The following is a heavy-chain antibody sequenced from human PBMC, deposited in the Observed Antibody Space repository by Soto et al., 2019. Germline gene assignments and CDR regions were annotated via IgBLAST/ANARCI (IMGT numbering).Heavy chain of an antibody. CDR1: GFTFSSYA. CDR3: AKATKQWLETYYFDY. D-gene: IGHD6-19*01. CDR2: ISGSGGST. Sequence: EVQLLESGGGLVQPGGSLRLSCAASGFTFSSYAMSWVRQAPGKGLEWVSAISGSGGSTYYADSVKGRFTISRDNSRNTLYLQMNSLRAEDTAVYYCAKATKQWLETYYFDYWGQGTLVTVSS. J-gene: IGHJ4*02. V-gene: IGHV3-23*01.